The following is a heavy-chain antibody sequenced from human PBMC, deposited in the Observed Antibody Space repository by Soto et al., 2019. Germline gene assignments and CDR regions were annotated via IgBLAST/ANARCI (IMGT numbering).Heavy chain of an antibody. J-gene: IGHJ3*02. D-gene: IGHD2-21*02. CDR2: IYPGDSDT. Sequence: GESLKISCKGSGYSFTRYLIGWVRQVPGKSLEWMGIIYPGDSDTRYSPSFQGQVTISADKSISTAYLQWSSLKASDTAMYYCARQRSTVVTPYAFDIWGQGTMVTVSS. CDR3: ARQRSTVVTPYAFDI. CDR1: GYSFTRYL. V-gene: IGHV5-51*01.